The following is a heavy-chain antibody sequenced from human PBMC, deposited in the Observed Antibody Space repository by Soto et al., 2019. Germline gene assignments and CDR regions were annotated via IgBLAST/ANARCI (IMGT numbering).Heavy chain of an antibody. Sequence: EVQLVESGGGLVKPGGSLRLSCAASGFTFSSYSMNWVRQAPGKGLEWVSSISSSSSYIYYEDSVKGRCTISRENAKNSLYLQMNSLRAEDTAVYYCARGYHYYDSSGYDKWDAFDIWGQGTMVTVSS. J-gene: IGHJ3*02. D-gene: IGHD3-22*01. V-gene: IGHV3-21*01. CDR2: ISSSSSYI. CDR3: ARGYHYYDSSGYDKWDAFDI. CDR1: GFTFSSYS.